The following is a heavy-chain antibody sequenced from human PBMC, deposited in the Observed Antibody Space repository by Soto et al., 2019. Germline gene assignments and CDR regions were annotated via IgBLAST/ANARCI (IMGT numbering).Heavy chain of an antibody. CDR2: ISYDGSNK. J-gene: IGHJ6*02. D-gene: IGHD2-2*02. V-gene: IGHV3-30-3*01. CDR1: GFTFSSYA. CDR3: ARGVLVPAAIVYYYGMDV. Sequence: QVQLVESGGGVVQPGRSLRLSCAASGFTFSSYAMHWVRQAPGKGLEWVAVISYDGSNKYYADSVKGRFTISRDNSKNTLYLQMNSLRAEDTDVYYCARGVLVPAAIVYYYGMDVWGQGTTVTVSS.